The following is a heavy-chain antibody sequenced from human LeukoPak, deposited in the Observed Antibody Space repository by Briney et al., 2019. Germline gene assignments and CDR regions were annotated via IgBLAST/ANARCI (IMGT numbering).Heavy chain of an antibody. Sequence: PGGSLRLSCAASGFTVSSNYMSWVRQAPGKGLEWASVIYSGGSTYYADSVKGRFTISRDNSKNTLYLQTNSLRAEDTAVYYCARDRIMGYYYYGMDVWGQGTTVTVSS. CDR2: IYSGGST. V-gene: IGHV3-66*01. CDR3: ARDRIMGYYYYGMDV. J-gene: IGHJ6*02. D-gene: IGHD2-15*01. CDR1: GFTVSSNY.